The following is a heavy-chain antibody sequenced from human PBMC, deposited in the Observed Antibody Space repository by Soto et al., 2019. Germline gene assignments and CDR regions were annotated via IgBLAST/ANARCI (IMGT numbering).Heavy chain of an antibody. J-gene: IGHJ4*02. CDR2: ITHSGST. CDR3: ARSSVRGWSY. CDR1: GGSFSGYY. D-gene: IGHD3-10*02. V-gene: IGHV4-34*01. Sequence: PSETLSLTCAVYGGSFSGYYWTWIRQPPGKGLEWIGEITHSGSTNYNPSLKSRVTISVDTSKNQFSLNLNFVTAADTAVYYCARSSVRGWSYWGQGTPVTSPQ.